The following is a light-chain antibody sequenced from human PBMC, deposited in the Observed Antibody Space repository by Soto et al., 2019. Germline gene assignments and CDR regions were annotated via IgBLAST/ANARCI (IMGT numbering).Light chain of an antibody. CDR1: QSVLYSSNNKNY. J-gene: IGKJ2*01. CDR2: WAS. Sequence: DIVMTQSPESLAVSLSEKATIKCKSSQSVLYSSNNKNYLAWYQQKPGQPPRLLIYWASTRESGVPDRFSGSGSGTDFTLTISSLQAEDVAVYYCQQYYSTPMYTFGQGTKLEIK. V-gene: IGKV4-1*01. CDR3: QQYYSTPMYT.